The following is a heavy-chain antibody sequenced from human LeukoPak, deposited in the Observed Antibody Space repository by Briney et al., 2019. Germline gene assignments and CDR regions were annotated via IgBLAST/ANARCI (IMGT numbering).Heavy chain of an antibody. CDR2: INTNTGNP. V-gene: IGHV7-4-1*02. J-gene: IGHJ4*02. CDR3: ARRGGETVPYYDFPY. Sequence: ASVKASCKASGYTFTSYAMNWVRQAPGQGLEWMGWINTNTGNPTYAQGFTGRFVFSLDTSVSTAYLQISSLKAEDTAVYYCARRGGETVPYYDFPYWGQGTLVTVSS. D-gene: IGHD3-3*01. CDR1: GYTFTSYA.